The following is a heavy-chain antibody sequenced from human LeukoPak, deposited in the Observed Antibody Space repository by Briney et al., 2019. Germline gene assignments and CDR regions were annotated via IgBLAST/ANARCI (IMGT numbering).Heavy chain of an antibody. J-gene: IGHJ4*02. D-gene: IGHD1-26*01. Sequence: SETLSLTCAVYGGSFSGYYWSWIRQPPGKGLEWIGEISHSGSTNYNPSLKSRVTISVDTSKNQFSLKLSSVTAADTAVYYCARSDELTRTFDYWGQGTLVTVSS. V-gene: IGHV4-34*01. CDR3: ARSDELTRTFDY. CDR2: ISHSGST. CDR1: GGSFSGYY.